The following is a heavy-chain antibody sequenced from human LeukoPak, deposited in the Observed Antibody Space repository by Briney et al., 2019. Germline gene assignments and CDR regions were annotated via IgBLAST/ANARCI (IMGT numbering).Heavy chain of an antibody. Sequence: NTGGSLRLSCAASGFTFSSYEMNWVRQAPGKGLEWVSSISSSSSYIYYADSVKGRFTISRDNAKNSLYLQMNSLRAEDTAVYYCARGRGGYDLGYYYYYMDVWGKGTTVTVSS. V-gene: IGHV3-21*01. J-gene: IGHJ6*03. CDR2: ISSSSSYI. CDR3: ARGRGGYDLGYYYYYMDV. D-gene: IGHD5-12*01. CDR1: GFTFSSYE.